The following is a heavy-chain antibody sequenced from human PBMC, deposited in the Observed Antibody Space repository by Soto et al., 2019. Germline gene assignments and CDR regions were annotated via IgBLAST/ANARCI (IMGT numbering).Heavy chain of an antibody. Sequence: QVQLQQWGAGLLKPSETLSLTCAVFGGSFSGYYWSWIRQPPGKGLEWIGEINLSGSTNYNPSLKSRVTISLDTSKNQFSLKLSSVTAADTAVYSCARGGSRSYGPRTKWFDPWGQGTLVTVSS. CDR1: GGSFSGYY. CDR3: ARGGSRSYGPRTKWFDP. J-gene: IGHJ5*02. D-gene: IGHD6-6*01. CDR2: INLSGST. V-gene: IGHV4-34*01.